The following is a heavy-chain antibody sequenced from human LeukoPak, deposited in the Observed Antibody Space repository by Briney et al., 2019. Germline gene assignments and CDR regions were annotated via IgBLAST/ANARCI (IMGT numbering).Heavy chain of an antibody. Sequence: GGSLRLSCAASGFAFSSYEMNWVRQAPGKGLEWVSYIRSTSNTIYYADSVKGRFIISRDNSKNTLYLQMNSLRAEDTAVYYCAKDHGSLGSGLNWGQGTLVTVSS. CDR1: GFAFSSYE. CDR3: AKDHGSLGSGLN. V-gene: IGHV3-48*03. CDR2: IRSTSNTI. D-gene: IGHD3-10*01. J-gene: IGHJ4*02.